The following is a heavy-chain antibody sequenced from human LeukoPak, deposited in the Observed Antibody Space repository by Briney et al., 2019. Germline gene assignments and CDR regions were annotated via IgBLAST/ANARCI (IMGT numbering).Heavy chain of an antibody. CDR2: IIPILGIA. CDR3: ASPGTTGTTRGGYYFDY. Sequence: SVKVSCKASGGTFSSYAISWVRQAPGQGLEWMGRIIPILGIANYAQKFQGRVTITADKSTNTAYMELSSLRSEDTAVYYCASPGTTGTTRGGYYFDYWGQGTLVTVSS. V-gene: IGHV1-69*04. CDR1: GGTFSSYA. J-gene: IGHJ4*02. D-gene: IGHD1-1*01.